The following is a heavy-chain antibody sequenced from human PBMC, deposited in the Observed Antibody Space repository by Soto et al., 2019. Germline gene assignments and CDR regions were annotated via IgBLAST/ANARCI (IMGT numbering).Heavy chain of an antibody. V-gene: IGHV3-48*01. CDR3: ASRIAAAGH. J-gene: IGHJ4*02. CDR1: GFTFSSYS. CDR2: ISSSSSTI. D-gene: IGHD6-13*01. Sequence: EVQLVESGGGLVQPGGSLRLSCAASGFTFSSYSMNWVRQAPGKGLEWVSYISSSSSTIYYADSVKGRFTISRDNAKNSLYLQMNSLRAEDTAVYYCASRIAAAGHWGQGTLVTVSS.